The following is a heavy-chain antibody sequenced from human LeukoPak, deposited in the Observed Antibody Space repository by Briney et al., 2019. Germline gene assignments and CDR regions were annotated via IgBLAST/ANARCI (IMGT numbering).Heavy chain of an antibody. J-gene: IGHJ4*02. Sequence: ASETLSLTCTVSGESISGYYWSWIRQPPGKGLEWIGYIYYSGSTNYNPSLKSRVTISVDTSKNQFSLKLSSVTAADTAVYYCARGVVIAPQTFDYWGQGTLVTVSS. CDR1: GESISGYY. CDR2: IYYSGST. D-gene: IGHD2-21*01. V-gene: IGHV4-59*01. CDR3: ARGVVIAPQTFDY.